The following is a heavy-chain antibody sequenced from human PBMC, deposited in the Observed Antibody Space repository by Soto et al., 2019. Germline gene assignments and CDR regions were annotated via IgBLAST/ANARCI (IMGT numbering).Heavy chain of an antibody. CDR2: ISPYKRST. Sequence: ASVKVSCKASGYTFSSYGIAWVRQAPGQGLEWMGWISPYKRSTNYAQKFQDRVILIIDSSTNTVYVALKRLRSDDTAVYYFAIYHYVTCTFDNWGQGTLVTVSS. V-gene: IGHV1-18*01. CDR3: AIYHYVTCTFDN. CDR1: GYTFSSYG. D-gene: IGHD3-10*02. J-gene: IGHJ4*02.